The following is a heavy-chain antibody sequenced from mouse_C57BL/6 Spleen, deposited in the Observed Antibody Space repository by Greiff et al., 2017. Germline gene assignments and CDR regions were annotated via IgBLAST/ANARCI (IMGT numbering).Heavy chain of an antibody. D-gene: IGHD2-4*01. CDR3: ARGDYDALYYYAMDY. CDR1: GYTFTSYW. CDR2: INPSSGYT. Sequence: QVQLQQSGAELAKPGASVKLSCKASGYTFTSYWMHWVKQRPGQGLEWIGYINPSSGYTKYNQKFQDKATLTADKSSSTADMQLSSLTYEDSAVYYCARGDYDALYYYAMDYWGQGTSVTVSS. V-gene: IGHV1-7*01. J-gene: IGHJ4*01.